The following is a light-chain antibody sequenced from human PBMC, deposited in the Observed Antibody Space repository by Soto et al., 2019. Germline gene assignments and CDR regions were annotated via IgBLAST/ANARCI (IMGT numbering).Light chain of an antibody. Sequence: QSALTQPASVSGSPGQSITISCTGTSSDIGAYNYVSWYQQYPGKAPKLMIYNVNNRPSGVSNRFSGSKSGNTASLTISGLQAEDETDYYCSSYTSSNTLIFGGGTKVTVL. CDR3: SSYTSSNTLI. V-gene: IGLV2-14*01. CDR1: SSDIGAYNY. J-gene: IGLJ2*01. CDR2: NVN.